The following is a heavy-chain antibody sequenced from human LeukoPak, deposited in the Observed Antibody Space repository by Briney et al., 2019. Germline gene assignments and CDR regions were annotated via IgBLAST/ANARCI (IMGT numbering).Heavy chain of an antibody. CDR1: GFTFSRHW. CDR2: IKQDGSEK. D-gene: IGHD3-10*01. J-gene: IGHJ6*02. CDR3: ARSYYGSGTSYGMDV. V-gene: IGHV3-7*01. Sequence: GGSLRLSCAVSGFTFSRHWMSWVRHAPGKGLEWLANIKQDGSEKYYVDSVEGRFTISRDNAKNSLYLQMNSLRAEDTAVYYCARSYYGSGTSYGMDVWGQGTTVTVSS.